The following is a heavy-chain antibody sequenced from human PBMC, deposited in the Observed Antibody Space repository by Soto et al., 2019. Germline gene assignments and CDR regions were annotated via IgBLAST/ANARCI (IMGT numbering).Heavy chain of an antibody. CDR2: ISAYNGNT. V-gene: IGHV1-18*04. Sequence: GASVKVSCKASGYTFTSYGISWVRQAPGQGLEWMGWISAYNGNTNYAQKLQGRVTMTTDTSTSTAYMELRSLRSDDTAVYYCAREGYCSGGSCHYYYYYGMDVWGQGTTVTVSS. CDR3: AREGYCSGGSCHYYYYYGMDV. D-gene: IGHD2-15*01. J-gene: IGHJ6*02. CDR1: GYTFTSYG.